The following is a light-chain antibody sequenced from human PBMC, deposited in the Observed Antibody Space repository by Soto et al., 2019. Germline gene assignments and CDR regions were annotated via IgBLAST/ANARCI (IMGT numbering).Light chain of an antibody. CDR1: QSVTTR. CDR2: AAS. J-gene: IGKJ4*01. Sequence: LTQSPGTLSLSPGERVTLSCRASQSVTTRLAWYQQKPGKAPKLLIFAASTLHGGVPSRFSGSGSGTDFALTISSLQPEDFATYYCQQLNSYPVTFGGGTKVDIK. CDR3: QQLNSYPVT. V-gene: IGKV1-9*01.